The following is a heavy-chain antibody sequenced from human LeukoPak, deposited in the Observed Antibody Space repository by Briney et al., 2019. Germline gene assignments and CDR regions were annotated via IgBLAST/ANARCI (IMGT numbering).Heavy chain of an antibody. V-gene: IGHV2-70*01. CDR2: IDWDDEK. D-gene: IGHD5-18*01. CDR3: ARAVNTAMIIFDY. CDR1: GFSLSTNAMC. Sequence: SGPAPVKPTQTLTLTCTFSGFSLSTNAMCVSWIRQPPGKALERLALIDWDDEKYYSTSLKTRLTISMDTSKNQVVLTMTNMDPVDTATYFCARAVNTAMIIFDYWGQGTLVTVSP. J-gene: IGHJ4*02.